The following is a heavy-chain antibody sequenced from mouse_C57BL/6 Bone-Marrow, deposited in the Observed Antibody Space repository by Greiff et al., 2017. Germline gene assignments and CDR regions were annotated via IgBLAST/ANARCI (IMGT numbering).Heavy chain of an antibody. V-gene: IGHV1-5*01. Sequence: VQLQQSGTVLARPGASVKMSCKTSGYTFTSYWMHWVKQRPGQGLEWIGAIYPGNSDTSYNQKFKGKAKLPAVTSASTAYMEISSLTNEDTAVYYCTRSDGNPRRDYWGQGTSVTVSS. CDR1: GYTFTSYW. CDR3: TRSDGNPRRDY. J-gene: IGHJ4*01. CDR2: IYPGNSDT. D-gene: IGHD1-1*01.